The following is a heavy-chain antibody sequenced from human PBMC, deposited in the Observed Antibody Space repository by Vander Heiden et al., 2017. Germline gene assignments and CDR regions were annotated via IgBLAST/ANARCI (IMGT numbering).Heavy chain of an antibody. J-gene: IGHJ4*02. CDR3: ARVARFAGSYYNYFDT. Sequence: QGQVVQSGAEVKKPGASVRVSCQASEYTFTTYAINWVRQASGQGLEWMGWMDPKTGETCYAQRFQGRVTMTRNISRSTAYMELSGLRSEDTAVYFCARVARFAGSYYNYFDTWGQGSLVTVSS. CDR2: MDPKTGET. CDR1: EYTFTTYA. V-gene: IGHV1-8*01. D-gene: IGHD1-26*01.